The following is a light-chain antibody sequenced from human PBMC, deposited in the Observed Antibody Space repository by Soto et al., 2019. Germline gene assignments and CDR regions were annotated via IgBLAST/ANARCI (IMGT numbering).Light chain of an antibody. Sequence: DIQMTQSPSSLSASVGDRVTITCRASQGISSYLAWYQQKPGKVPKLLIYAASTLQSGVPTRFSGSGSGTDFSLTISSLQPEDVATYYCQKYDNFPATFGQGTKVDIK. V-gene: IGKV1-27*01. J-gene: IGKJ1*01. CDR1: QGISSY. CDR3: QKYDNFPAT. CDR2: AAS.